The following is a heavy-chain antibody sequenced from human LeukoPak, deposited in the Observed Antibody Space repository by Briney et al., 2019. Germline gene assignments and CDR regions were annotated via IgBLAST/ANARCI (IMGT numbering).Heavy chain of an antibody. CDR3: AKEFARPFDY. V-gene: IGHV3-23*01. CDR1: GFTFNDYA. J-gene: IGHJ4*02. CDR2: ISGSGGST. Sequence: GGSLRLSCAASGFTFNDYAMSWVRQAPGKRLEWVSGISGSGGSTYYADSVKGRFTISRDNSKNTLYLQMNSLRAEDTAVYYCAKEFARPFDYWGQGTLVTVSS.